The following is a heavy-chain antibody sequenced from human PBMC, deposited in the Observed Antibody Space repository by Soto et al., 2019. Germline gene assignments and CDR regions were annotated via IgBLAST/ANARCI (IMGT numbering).Heavy chain of an antibody. J-gene: IGHJ6*02. CDR3: AKDPGLLWFWELRSYYYGMDV. D-gene: IGHD3-10*01. CDR1: GFTFSSYA. V-gene: IGHV3-23*01. CDR2: ISGSGGST. Sequence: EVQLLESGGGLVQPGGSLRVSWAASGFTFSSYAMSWVRQAPGKGLEWVSAISGSGGSTYYADSVKGRFTISRDNSKNTLYLQMNSLRAEDTAVYYCAKDPGLLWFWELRSYYYGMDVWGQGTTVTVSS.